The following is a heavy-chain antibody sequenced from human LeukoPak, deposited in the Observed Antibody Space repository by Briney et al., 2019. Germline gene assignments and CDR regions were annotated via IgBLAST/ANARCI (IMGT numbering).Heavy chain of an antibody. V-gene: IGHV3-21*01. CDR1: GFTFSSYS. D-gene: IGHD2-15*01. CDR3: ARDLIDCSGGSCYKHDAFDI. CDR2: ISSSSSYI. Sequence: GGSLRLSCAASGFTFSSYSMNWVRQAPGKGLEWVSSISSSSSYIYYADSVKGRFTISRDNAKNSLYLQMNSLRAEDTAVYYCARDLIDCSGGSCYKHDAFDIWGQGTMVTVSS. J-gene: IGHJ3*02.